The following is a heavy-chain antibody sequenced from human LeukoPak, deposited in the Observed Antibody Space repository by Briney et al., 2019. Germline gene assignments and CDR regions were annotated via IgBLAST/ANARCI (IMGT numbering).Heavy chain of an antibody. Sequence: ASVKVSCKASGYTFTSYYIHWVRQAPGQGLEWMGIINPSGGSTSYAQKFQGRVTMTRDTSTSTVYMELSSLRSEDTAVYYCATPPITMVRGVLVDYWGQGTLVTVSS. CDR2: INPSGGST. D-gene: IGHD3-10*01. CDR3: ATPPITMVRGVLVDY. CDR1: GYTFTSYY. V-gene: IGHV1-46*01. J-gene: IGHJ4*02.